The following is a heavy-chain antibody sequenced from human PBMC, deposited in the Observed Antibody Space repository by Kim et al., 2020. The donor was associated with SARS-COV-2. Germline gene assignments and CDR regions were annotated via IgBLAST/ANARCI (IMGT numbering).Heavy chain of an antibody. CDR1: GFTFSSYW. V-gene: IGHV3-7*01. J-gene: IGHJ4*02. CDR3: AREKGDLAGLDY. D-gene: IGHD6-19*01. Sequence: GGSLRLSCAASGFTFSSYWMSWVRQAPGKGLEWVANIRQDGNEMYYVDSVQGRFTISRDNAKNSLYMQMNNLRAEDTAIYYCAREKGDLAGLDYWGQGTLVTVSS. CDR2: IRQDGNEM.